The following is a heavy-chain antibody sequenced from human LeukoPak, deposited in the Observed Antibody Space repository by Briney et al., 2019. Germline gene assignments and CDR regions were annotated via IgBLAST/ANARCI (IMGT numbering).Heavy chain of an antibody. J-gene: IGHJ5*02. V-gene: IGHV4-59*01. CDR1: GGSISSYY. D-gene: IGHD3-10*01. CDR2: IYYSGST. Sequence: SETLSLTCTVSGGSISSYYWSWIRQPPGKGLEWIGYIYYSGSTNYNPSLKSRVTISVDTSKNQFSLKLSSVTAADTAVYYCARVPLHYYGSGSLFFDPWGQGTLVTVSS. CDR3: ARVPLHYYGSGSLFFDP.